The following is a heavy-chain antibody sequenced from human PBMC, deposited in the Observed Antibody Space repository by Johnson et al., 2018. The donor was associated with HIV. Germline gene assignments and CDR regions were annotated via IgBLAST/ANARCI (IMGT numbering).Heavy chain of an antibody. CDR3: AKGFYYNFWSAFDAFDI. CDR2: IAYDGANK. V-gene: IGHV3-30-3*01. CDR1: GFTFSNYA. J-gene: IGHJ3*02. Sequence: QVQLVESGGGVVQPGRSLRLSCAASGFTFSNYAIHWVRQAPGTGLEWVAVIAYDGANKYYADSVKGPFTISRDNSKNTLYLQMNSLRAEDTAVYYCAKGFYYNFWSAFDAFDIWGQGTMVTVSS. D-gene: IGHD3-3*01.